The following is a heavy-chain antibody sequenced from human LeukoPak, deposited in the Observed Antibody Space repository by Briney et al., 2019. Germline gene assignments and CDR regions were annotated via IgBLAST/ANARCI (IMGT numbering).Heavy chain of an antibody. J-gene: IGHJ6*03. Sequence: SETLSLTCAVYGGSFSAYYWSWIRQPPGKGLEWIGEINHSGSTNYNPSLKSRVTISVDTSKNQFSLKLDSLTAADTAVYYCARSYGSGYYYYYMDVWGKGTTVTVSS. CDR2: INHSGST. CDR1: GGSFSAYY. D-gene: IGHD3-10*01. V-gene: IGHV4-34*01. CDR3: ARSYGSGYYYYYMDV.